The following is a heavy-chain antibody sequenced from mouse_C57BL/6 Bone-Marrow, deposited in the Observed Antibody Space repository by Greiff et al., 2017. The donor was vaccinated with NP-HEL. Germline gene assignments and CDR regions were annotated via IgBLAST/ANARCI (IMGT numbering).Heavy chain of an antibody. CDR3: EILRWNAMDY. V-gene: IGHV1-80*01. CDR1: GYAFSSYW. D-gene: IGHD1-1*01. J-gene: IGHJ4*01. CDR2: IYPGDGDT. Sequence: VKLMESGAELVKPGASVKISCKASGYAFSSYWMNWVKQRPGKGLEWIGQIYPGDGDTNYNGKFKGKATLTADKSSSTAYMQLSSVTSEDSAVYFCEILRWNAMDYWGQGTSVTVSS.